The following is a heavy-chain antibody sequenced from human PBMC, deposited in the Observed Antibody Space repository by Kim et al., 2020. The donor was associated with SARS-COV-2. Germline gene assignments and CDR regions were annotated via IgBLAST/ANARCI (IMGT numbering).Heavy chain of an antibody. D-gene: IGHD6-19*01. Sequence: GGSLRLSCAASGFTFSSYAMHWVRQAPGKGLEWVAVMSYDGSNKYYADSVKGRFTISRDNSKNTLYLQMNSLRAEDTAVYYCARGGGSSGWYGLRDPFDYWGQGTLVTVSS. J-gene: IGHJ4*02. CDR2: MSYDGSNK. V-gene: IGHV3-30-3*01. CDR3: ARGGGSSGWYGLRDPFDY. CDR1: GFTFSSYA.